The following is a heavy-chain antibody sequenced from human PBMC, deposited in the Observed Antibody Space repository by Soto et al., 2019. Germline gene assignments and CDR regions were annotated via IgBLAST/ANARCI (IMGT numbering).Heavy chain of an antibody. J-gene: IGHJ4*02. Sequence: EVQLVESGGGLVQPGGSLKLSCAASGFTFSGSSVHWVRQASGKGLEWVGRIRNKANNYATAYAASVRGRFTISRDDSKNTAFLQMNSLNTEDTAVYYCISHSPEDMIRTWGQGTLVTVSS. CDR2: IRNKANNYAT. CDR1: GFTFSGSS. D-gene: IGHD2-15*01. CDR3: ISHSPEDMIRT. V-gene: IGHV3-73*02.